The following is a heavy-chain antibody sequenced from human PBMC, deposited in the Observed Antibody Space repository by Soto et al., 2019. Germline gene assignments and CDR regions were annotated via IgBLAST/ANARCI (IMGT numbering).Heavy chain of an antibody. CDR2: IMPIFRTP. J-gene: IGHJ6*02. CDR3: ARDSDRPQLGGNYYYILDV. D-gene: IGHD3-3*02. Sequence: QVQLEQSGAEVKKPGSSVKVSCKASGGTFRNSAISWVRQAPGQGLEWMGGIMPIFRTPDYAQNFQGRVTSTADEHTPPANMELRGLRSDDRAVYYCARDSDRPQLGGNYYYILDVWGQGTTVTVSS. V-gene: IGHV1-69*12. CDR1: GGTFRNSA.